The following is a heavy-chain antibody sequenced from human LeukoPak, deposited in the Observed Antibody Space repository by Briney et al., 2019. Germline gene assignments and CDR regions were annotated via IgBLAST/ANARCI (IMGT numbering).Heavy chain of an antibody. V-gene: IGHV4-39*01. D-gene: IGHD3-10*01. CDR1: GGSISGSSYY. CDR3: ARQEITMVRGIIAGGWFDP. Sequence: PSETLSLTCTVSGGSISGSSYYWGWIRQPPGKGLEWIGSIYYSGNTYYNSSLKSRVTISVDTSKNQFSLKLNSVTAADTAVYYCARQEITMVRGIIAGGWFDPWAREPWSPSPQ. CDR2: IYYSGNT. J-gene: IGHJ5*02.